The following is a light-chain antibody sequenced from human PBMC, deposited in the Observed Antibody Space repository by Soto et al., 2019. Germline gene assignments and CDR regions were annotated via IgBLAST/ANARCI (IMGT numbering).Light chain of an antibody. J-gene: IGKJ1*01. Sequence: EIVLTQSPATLSLSPGESATLSCRASQSVSTYLAWYQQKPGQTPRLLIYDASTRATGIPARFSGSGSGTEFTLTISSLQSEDFAVYYCQQYNNWPPVTFGQGTKVDIK. V-gene: IGKV3-15*01. CDR3: QQYNNWPPVT. CDR2: DAS. CDR1: QSVSTY.